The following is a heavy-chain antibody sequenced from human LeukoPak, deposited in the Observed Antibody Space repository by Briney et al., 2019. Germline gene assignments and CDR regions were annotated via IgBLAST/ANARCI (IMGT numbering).Heavy chain of an antibody. D-gene: IGHD3-3*01. CDR3: ASFGDYDFWSGYYW. CDR1: GGSISSHY. J-gene: IGHJ4*02. Sequence: SETLSLTCTVSGGSISSHYWSWIRQPPGKGLEWIGYIYYSGSTNYNPSLKSRVTISVDTSKNQFSLKLSSVTAADTAVYYCASFGDYDFWSGYYWWGQGTLVTVS. V-gene: IGHV4-59*08. CDR2: IYYSGST.